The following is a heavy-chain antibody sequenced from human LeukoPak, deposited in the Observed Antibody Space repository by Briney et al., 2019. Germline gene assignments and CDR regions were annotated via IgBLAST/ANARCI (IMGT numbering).Heavy chain of an antibody. CDR2: IYGGGRT. CDR3: AGGGSCYGGTY. Sequence: GGSLRLSCAVSGLTVSTNYMTWVRQAPGKGLECVSVIYGGGRTYYADSVKGRFTISRDNSKNTLYLQMNSLRAEDTAVYYCAGGGSCYGGTYWGQGTLVTVSS. CDR1: GLTVSTNY. J-gene: IGHJ4*02. V-gene: IGHV3-66*02. D-gene: IGHD2-15*01.